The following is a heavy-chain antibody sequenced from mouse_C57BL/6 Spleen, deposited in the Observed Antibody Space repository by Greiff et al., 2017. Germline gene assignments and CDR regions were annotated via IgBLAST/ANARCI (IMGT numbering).Heavy chain of an antibody. J-gene: IGHJ2*01. Sequence: VQLQQSGPELVRPGASVKISCKASGYAFSSSWMNWVKQRPGKGLEWIGRIYPGDGDTNYNGKFKGKATLTADKSSSTAYMQLSSLTSEDSAVYFCAREEGWLGCFDCWGQGTTLTVSS. CDR2: IYPGDGDT. CDR3: AREEGWLGCFDC. CDR1: GYAFSSSW. D-gene: IGHD2-3*01. V-gene: IGHV1-82*01.